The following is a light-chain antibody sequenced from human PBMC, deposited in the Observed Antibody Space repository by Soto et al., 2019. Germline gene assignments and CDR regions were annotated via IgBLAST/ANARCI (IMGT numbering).Light chain of an antibody. CDR3: ASWDDRLKGYV. CDR2: IND. V-gene: IGLV1-44*01. J-gene: IGLJ1*01. Sequence: AGLTEPPSAYGNPGQRVIISCPGSRSNIGSNSVNWYQQLPGTATKLLIYINDQRPSGVPDRFSGSTSGTSVSLAISGLQSEDEADYYCASWDDRLKGYVFGTGTKVTV. CDR1: RSNIGSNS.